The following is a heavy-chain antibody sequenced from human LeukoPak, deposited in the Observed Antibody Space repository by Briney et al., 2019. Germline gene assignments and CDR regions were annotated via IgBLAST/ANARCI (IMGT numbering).Heavy chain of an antibody. D-gene: IGHD2-21*02. J-gene: IGHJ3*02. V-gene: IGHV1-8*01. CDR3: ARTNIANCGGDCETDAFDI. CDR1: GYTFSSYD. Sequence: EASVKVSCKASGYTFSSYDINWVRQATGQGLEWMGWMSPKSGNTGYAQKFQGRVTMTRKTSISTAYMELSSLRSEDTAVYYCARTNIANCGGDCETDAFDIWGQGTTVTVSS. CDR2: MSPKSGNT.